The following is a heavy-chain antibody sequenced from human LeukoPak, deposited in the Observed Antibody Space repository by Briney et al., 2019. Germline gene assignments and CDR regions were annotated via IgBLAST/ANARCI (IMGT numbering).Heavy chain of an antibody. Sequence: KPPHTPSLTCTVSGGSISSYYWSWIRQPPGKGLEWIGYIYYSGSTNYNPSLKNRVTISLATSKSQFSLKLSSVTAADTAVYYCARGSGYEVSFDYWSQGTLVTVSS. V-gene: IGHV4-59*07. CDR1: GGSISSYY. CDR3: ARGSGYEVSFDY. J-gene: IGHJ4*02. CDR2: IYYSGST. D-gene: IGHD5-12*01.